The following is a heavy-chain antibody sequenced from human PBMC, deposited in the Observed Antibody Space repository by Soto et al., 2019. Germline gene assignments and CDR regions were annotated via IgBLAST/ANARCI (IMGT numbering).Heavy chain of an antibody. J-gene: IGHJ4*02. CDR2: IIPIFGTA. V-gene: IGHV1-69*12. CDR1: GGTFSSYA. D-gene: IGHD1-26*01. CDR3: ARGGYSGARLGDYFDY. Sequence: QVQLVQSGAEVKKPGSSVKVSCKASGGTFSSYAISWVRQAPGQGLEWMGGIIPIFGTANYAQKFQGRVTITADESTSAAYMELSSLRSEDTAVYYCARGGYSGARLGDYFDYWGQGTLVTVSS.